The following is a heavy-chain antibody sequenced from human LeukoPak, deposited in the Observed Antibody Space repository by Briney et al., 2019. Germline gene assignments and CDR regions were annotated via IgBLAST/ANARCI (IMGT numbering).Heavy chain of an antibody. Sequence: GESLKISCKGSGYSFTSYWIGWVRQMPGKGLEWMGIIYPGDSDTRYSPSFQGQVTISADKSISIAYLQWSSLKASDTAMYYCARTTITVVAATIPFDYWGQGTLVTVSS. CDR1: GYSFTSYW. D-gene: IGHD2-15*01. V-gene: IGHV5-51*01. CDR2: IYPGDSDT. CDR3: ARTTITVVAATIPFDY. J-gene: IGHJ4*02.